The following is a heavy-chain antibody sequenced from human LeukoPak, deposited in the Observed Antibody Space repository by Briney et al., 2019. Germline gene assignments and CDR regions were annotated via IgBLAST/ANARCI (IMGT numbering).Heavy chain of an antibody. J-gene: IGHJ4*01. Sequence: SETLSLTCTVSGGSINSTSHFWAWIRQPPGKGLEWIGTIYYTGSTYYNPSLKSRVTISVDTSKNHFSLKLNSVTAADTAVYYCASHHYDSTGCPFDFWGQEPWSPPPQ. D-gene: IGHD3-22*01. CDR1: GGSINSTSHF. CDR3: ASHHYDSTGCPFDF. CDR2: IYYTGST. V-gene: IGHV4-39*02.